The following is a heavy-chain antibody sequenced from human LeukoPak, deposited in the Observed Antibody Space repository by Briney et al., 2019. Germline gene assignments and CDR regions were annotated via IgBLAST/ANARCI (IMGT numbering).Heavy chain of an antibody. D-gene: IGHD3-3*01. CDR3: ARQGPHYDFWSGYWTDAFDI. V-gene: IGHV4-61*08. CDR1: GGSISSGGYY. Sequence: SETLSLTCTVSGGSISSGGYYWSWIRQHPGKGLEWIGYIYYSGSTNYNPSLKSRVTISVDTSKNQFSLKLSSVTAADTAVYYCARQGPHYDFWSGYWTDAFDIWGQGTMVTVSS. J-gene: IGHJ3*02. CDR2: IYYSGST.